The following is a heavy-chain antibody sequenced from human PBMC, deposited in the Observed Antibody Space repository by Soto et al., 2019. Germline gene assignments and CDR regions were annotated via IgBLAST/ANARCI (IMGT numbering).Heavy chain of an antibody. V-gene: IGHV3-7*01. J-gene: IGHJ3*02. CDR3: ARAEYSSGWYGNAFDI. D-gene: IGHD6-19*01. CDR1: GFTFSSYW. Sequence: GGSLRLSCAASGFTFSSYWMSWVRQAPGKGLEWVANIKQDGSEKYYVDSVKGRFTISRDNAKNSLYLQMNSLRAEDTAVYYCARAEYSSGWYGNAFDIWGQGTMVTVSS. CDR2: IKQDGSEK.